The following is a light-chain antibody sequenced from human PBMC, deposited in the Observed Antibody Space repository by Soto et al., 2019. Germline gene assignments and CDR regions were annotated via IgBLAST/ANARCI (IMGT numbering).Light chain of an antibody. V-gene: IGKV1-27*01. CDR2: AAS. Sequence: DMQMTQSPSSLSASVGDRVTITCGVRQGISNYLAWYQQKPGKVPNLLIYAASTLQSGVPSRCSGRGSGTDLTLTISSLQPEEVATYYCQKYNRAPLTFGGGTKVEIK. CDR3: QKYNRAPLT. J-gene: IGKJ4*01. CDR1: QGISNY.